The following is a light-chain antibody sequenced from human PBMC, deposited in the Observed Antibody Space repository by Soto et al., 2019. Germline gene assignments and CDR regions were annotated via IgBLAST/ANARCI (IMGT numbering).Light chain of an antibody. J-gene: IGKJ2*01. Sequence: EIVLTQSPATLSVSPGNRATLSCRASQSVNSDLAWYQQKPGQAPRLLIYGASTRATGTPTRFSGSGSGTEFTLTISSLQSEDFAVYFCPQYNNWPPYTVGQGTKLENK. CDR2: GAS. CDR1: QSVNSD. CDR3: PQYNNWPPYT. V-gene: IGKV3-15*01.